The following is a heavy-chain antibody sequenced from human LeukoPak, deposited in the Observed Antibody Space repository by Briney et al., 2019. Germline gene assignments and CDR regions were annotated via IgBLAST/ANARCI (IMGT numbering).Heavy chain of an antibody. J-gene: IGHJ5*02. D-gene: IGHD1-26*01. Sequence: SETLSLTCAVYGGSFSGYYWSWIRQPPGKGLEWIGEINHSGSTNYNPSLKSRVTISVDTSKNQFSLKLSSVTAAGTAVYYCARHRRIVGATTWFDPWGQGTLVTVSS. V-gene: IGHV4-34*01. CDR1: GGSFSGYY. CDR2: INHSGST. CDR3: ARHRRIVGATTWFDP.